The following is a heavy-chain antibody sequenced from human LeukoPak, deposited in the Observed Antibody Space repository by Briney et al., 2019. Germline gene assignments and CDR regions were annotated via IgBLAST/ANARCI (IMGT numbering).Heavy chain of an antibody. V-gene: IGHV4-31*03. CDR2: IYKGRST. CDR3: ARVVVPAAIVY. Sequence: SETLSLTCSVSGDSINRIVNYGSWIRHSPGRGPEWIGYIYKGRSTSYTPSLKNRVTISVDTSKKQFSLILESVTAADTAVYYCARVVVPAAIVYWGQGIPVTVSS. D-gene: IGHD2-15*01. J-gene: IGHJ4*02. CDR1: GDSINRIVNY.